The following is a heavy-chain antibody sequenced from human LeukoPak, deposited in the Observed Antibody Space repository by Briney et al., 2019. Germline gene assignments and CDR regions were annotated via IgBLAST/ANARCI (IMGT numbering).Heavy chain of an antibody. D-gene: IGHD5-24*01. CDR1: GFTFSSYA. J-gene: IGHJ2*01. CDR2: ISYDGSNK. CDR3: ASPRRDGYNYWYFDL. Sequence: GRSLRLSCAAPGFTFSSYAMHWVSQAPGKGLKRVAVISYDGSNKYYADSVKGRFTISRDNSKNTLYLQMNSLRAEDTAVYYCASPRRDGYNYWYFDLWGQGTLVTVSS. V-gene: IGHV3-30*01.